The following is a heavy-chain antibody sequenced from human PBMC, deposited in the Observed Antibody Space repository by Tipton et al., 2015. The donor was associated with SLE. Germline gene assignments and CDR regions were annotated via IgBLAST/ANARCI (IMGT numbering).Heavy chain of an antibody. V-gene: IGHV3-30*04. CDR3: ARERIVVVRAALGY. CDR1: GFTFSSYA. Sequence: SLRLSCAASGFTFSSYAMHWVRQAPGKGLEWVAVISYDGSNKYYADSVKGRFTISRDNSKNTLYLQMNSLRAEDTAVYYCARERIVVVRAALGYWGQGTLVTVSS. J-gene: IGHJ4*02. CDR2: ISYDGSNK. D-gene: IGHD2-2*01.